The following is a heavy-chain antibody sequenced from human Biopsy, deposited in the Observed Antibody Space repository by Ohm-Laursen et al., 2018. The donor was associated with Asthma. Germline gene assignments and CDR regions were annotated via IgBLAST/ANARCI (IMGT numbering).Heavy chain of an antibody. Sequence: SLRLSCAAPGFTFSSYAMHWVRQAPGKGLEWVAVISYDGSNKYYADSVKGRFTISRDNSKNTLYLQMNSLRAEDTAVYYCARDLHPTNHLGELSEGFDYWGQGTLVTVSS. D-gene: IGHD3-16*02. V-gene: IGHV3-30-3*01. CDR1: GFTFSSYA. CDR2: ISYDGSNK. J-gene: IGHJ4*02. CDR3: ARDLHPTNHLGELSEGFDY.